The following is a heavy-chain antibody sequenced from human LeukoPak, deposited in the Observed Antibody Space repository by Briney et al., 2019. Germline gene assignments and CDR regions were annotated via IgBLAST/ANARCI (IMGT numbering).Heavy chain of an antibody. J-gene: IGHJ4*02. Sequence: GGSLRLSCAASGFTFSSYTMSWVRQAPGKGLEWVSVIYSGGSTYYADSVKGRFTISRDNSKNTLYLQMNSLRAEDTAVYYCARGFYDILTTYNFDYWGQGTLVTVSS. D-gene: IGHD3-9*01. CDR3: ARGFYDILTTYNFDY. V-gene: IGHV3-53*01. CDR2: IYSGGST. CDR1: GFTFSSYT.